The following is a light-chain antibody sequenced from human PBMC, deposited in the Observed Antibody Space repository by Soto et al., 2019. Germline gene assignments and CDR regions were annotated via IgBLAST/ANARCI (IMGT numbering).Light chain of an antibody. V-gene: IGKV1-6*01. CDR3: LQDYNYPWT. Sequence: AIQMIQSPSSLSASVGDRVTITCRASQGIRNDLGWYQQEPGKAPKLLIYAASSLESGVPSRFSGSGSGTDFTLTISSLQPEDFATYYCLQDYNYPWTFGQGTKVDIK. CDR1: QGIRND. CDR2: AAS. J-gene: IGKJ1*01.